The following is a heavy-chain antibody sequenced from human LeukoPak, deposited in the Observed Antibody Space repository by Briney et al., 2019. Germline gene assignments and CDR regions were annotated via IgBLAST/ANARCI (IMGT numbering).Heavy chain of an antibody. Sequence: GGSLRLSCAASGFTFNNYLMTWVRQAPGKGLEWVANIKQDGSEKYYVDSVKGRFTISRDSAKNSLYLQMDSLRAEDTAIYYCARCSGWAFKNWGQGNLVTVSS. D-gene: IGHD6-19*01. CDR2: IKQDGSEK. CDR1: GFTFNNYL. J-gene: IGHJ4*02. V-gene: IGHV3-7*01. CDR3: ARCSGWAFKN.